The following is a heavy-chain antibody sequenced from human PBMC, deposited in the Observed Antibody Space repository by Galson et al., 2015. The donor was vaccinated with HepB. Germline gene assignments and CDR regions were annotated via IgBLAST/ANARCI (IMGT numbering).Heavy chain of an antibody. D-gene: IGHD2-15*01. CDR3: ARTGNDLVYCSGGSCHGTSYYYYFGMDV. V-gene: IGHV4-59*08. CDR1: GGSISSYY. Sequence: SLTCTVSGGSISSYYWSWIRQPPGKGLEWIGYIYYSGSTNYNPSLKSRVTISVDTSKNQFSLKLSSVTAADTAVYYCARTGNDLVYCSGGSCHGTSYYYYFGMDVWGQGTTVPV. J-gene: IGHJ6*02. CDR2: IYYSGST.